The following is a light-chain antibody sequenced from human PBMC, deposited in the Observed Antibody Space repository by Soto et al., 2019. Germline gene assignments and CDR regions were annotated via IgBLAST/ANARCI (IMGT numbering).Light chain of an antibody. CDR2: GAS. CDR3: QQYGSSPRT. V-gene: IGKV3-20*01. J-gene: IGKJ1*01. Sequence: DIGLTQSPGTLSLSPGERATLSCRASQSISSNLAWYQQKPGQAPRLPIYGASSRATGIPDRFSGSGSGTDFTLTISRLEPEDFAVYYCQQYGSSPRTFGQGTKVDIK. CDR1: QSISSN.